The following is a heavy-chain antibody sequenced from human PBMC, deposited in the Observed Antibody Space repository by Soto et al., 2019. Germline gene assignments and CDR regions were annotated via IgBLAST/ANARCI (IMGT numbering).Heavy chain of an antibody. CDR2: IIPIFGTA. Sequence: SVKVSCKASGGTFTSYAISWVRQAPGQGLEWMGGIIPIFGTANYAQKFQGRVTITADESTSTAYMELSSLRSEDTAVYYCARGFSAVGQHRYYSFDYWGQGXLVTVFS. CDR3: ARGFSAVGQHRYYSFDY. CDR1: GGTFTSYA. D-gene: IGHD3-10*01. J-gene: IGHJ4*02. V-gene: IGHV1-69*13.